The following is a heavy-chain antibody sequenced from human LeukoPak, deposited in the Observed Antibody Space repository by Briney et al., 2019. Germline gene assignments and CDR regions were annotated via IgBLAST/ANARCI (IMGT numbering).Heavy chain of an antibody. CDR1: GVTVSNNC. D-gene: IGHD5-18*01. V-gene: IGHV3-53*05. CDR3: AKDRYSYAFEYSDS. CDR2: IYSDGST. J-gene: IGHJ4*02. Sequence: GGSLRLSCVASGVTVSNNCMSWVRQAPGKGLEWVSDIYSDGSTYYSDSVKGRFTISRDNSKKPLSLLLSSRRAEDTAVYYCAKDRYSYAFEYSDSWGQGSLVTVSS.